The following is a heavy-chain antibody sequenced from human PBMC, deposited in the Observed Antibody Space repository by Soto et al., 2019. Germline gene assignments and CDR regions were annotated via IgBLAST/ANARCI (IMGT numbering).Heavy chain of an antibody. CDR3: AKHEGYSSTTTCSNFDY. D-gene: IGHD2-2*01. CDR1: GFTFTSYW. Sequence: GESLKISCKGSGFTFTSYWIAWVRQMPGKGLEGMGIIYPGDSDASYSPSFQGQVTISADKSINTAYLHWSSLKASDTAIYYCAKHEGYSSTTTCSNFDYWGQGTLVTVSS. V-gene: IGHV5-51*01. CDR2: IYPGDSDA. J-gene: IGHJ4*02.